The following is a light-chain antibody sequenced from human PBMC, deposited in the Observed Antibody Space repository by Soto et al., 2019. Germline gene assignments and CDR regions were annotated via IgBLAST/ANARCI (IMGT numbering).Light chain of an antibody. J-gene: IGKJ3*01. CDR3: QQYDGAPLT. V-gene: IGKV3-20*01. CDR1: QTLSINS. Sequence: EIVLTQSPDTLSLSPGERATLFCRASQTLSINSLAWYQQKPGQAPRLLIYAASTRDTGIPERFNGSGSGTDFALTINRLEPEDFTVYYGQQYDGAPLTFGPGTKVDVK. CDR2: AAS.